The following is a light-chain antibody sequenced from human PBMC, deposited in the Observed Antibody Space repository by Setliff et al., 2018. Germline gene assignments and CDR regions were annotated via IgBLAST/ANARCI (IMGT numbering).Light chain of an antibody. CDR3: CSYAGSYTYV. CDR1: SNDVGGYNY. J-gene: IGLJ1*01. V-gene: IGLV2-14*03. CDR2: AVT. Sequence: QSVLPQPASVSGSLGQSITISCTGTSNDVGGYNYVSWYKQHPGEAPQLMIYAVTKRPSGVSNRFSGSKSGKAASLTISGLQAEDEADYYCCSYAGSYTYVFGTGTKV.